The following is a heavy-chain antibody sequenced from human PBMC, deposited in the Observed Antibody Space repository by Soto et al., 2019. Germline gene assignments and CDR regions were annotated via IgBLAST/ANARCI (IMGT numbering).Heavy chain of an antibody. J-gene: IGHJ4*02. V-gene: IGHV3-7*03. CDR2: IKQDGSEK. CDR3: AKDTVSVYLDY. CDR1: GFTFSSYW. Sequence: GGSLRLSCAASGFTFSSYWMSWVRQAPGKGLEWVANIKQDGSEKYYVDSVKGRFTISRDNAKNSLYLQMNSLRAEDTAVYYCAKDTVSVYLDYWGQGTLVTVSS. D-gene: IGHD4-17*01.